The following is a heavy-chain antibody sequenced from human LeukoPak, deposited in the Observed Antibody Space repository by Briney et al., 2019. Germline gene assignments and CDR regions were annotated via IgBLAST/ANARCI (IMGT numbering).Heavy chain of an antibody. D-gene: IGHD4-17*01. J-gene: IGHJ4*02. CDR2: IYYTGST. CDR3: ARMTSMTTSRGFFFDF. V-gene: IGHV4-59*01. Sequence: SETLSLTCTVSGGSISSYYWSWIRRPPGKGLEWIGYIYYTGSTSYNPSLKSRVTISVDTSKNQFSLRLSSVTAADTAVYYCARMTSMTTSRGFFFDFWGQGTLVTVSS. CDR1: GGSISSYY.